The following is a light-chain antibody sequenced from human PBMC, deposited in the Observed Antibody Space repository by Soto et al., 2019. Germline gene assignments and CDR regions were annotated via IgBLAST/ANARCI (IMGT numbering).Light chain of an antibody. J-gene: IGLJ1*01. CDR3: CSYASTSTYV. CDR1: SSDVGSYNL. Sequence: QSALTQPASVSGSPGQSITISCTGTSSDVGSYNLVSWYQQHPGKAPKLIIYEGTKRPSGVSDRFSGSRSGNTASLTISGLQAEDEADYYCCSYASTSTYVFGTGTKLTVL. CDR2: EGT. V-gene: IGLV2-23*01.